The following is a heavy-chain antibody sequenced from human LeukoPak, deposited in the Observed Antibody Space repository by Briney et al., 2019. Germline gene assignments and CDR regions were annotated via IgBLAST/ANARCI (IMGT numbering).Heavy chain of an antibody. D-gene: IGHD2-8*01. CDR3: ARDCSNGVCYPRDY. CDR1: GYTLSEYG. J-gene: IGHJ4*02. V-gene: IGHV1-18*01. CDR2: ITTYNGEK. Sequence: GASVTVSCKASGYTLSEYGISWVRQAPGQGLEWVGWITTYNGEKIYSQKFQGRVTMTTDTSSGTYYMELRNLRSDDAATYYCARDCSNGVCYPRDYWGQGTLVIVSS.